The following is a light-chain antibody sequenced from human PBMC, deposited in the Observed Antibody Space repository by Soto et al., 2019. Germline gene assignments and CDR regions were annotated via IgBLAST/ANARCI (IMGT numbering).Light chain of an antibody. CDR3: TSYTTSNTRQIV. J-gene: IGLJ1*01. CDR1: SSDVGGYNY. CDR2: DVS. V-gene: IGLV2-14*01. Sequence: LTQPASVSGSPGQSITISCTGTSSDVGGYNYVSWYQQHPGKAPKFMIYDVSNRPSGVSNRFSGSKSGNTASLTISGLQAEDEADYYCTSYTTSNTRQIVFGTGTKVTVL.